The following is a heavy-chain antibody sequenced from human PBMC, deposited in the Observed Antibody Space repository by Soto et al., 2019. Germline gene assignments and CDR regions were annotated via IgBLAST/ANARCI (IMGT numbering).Heavy chain of an antibody. V-gene: IGHV4-31*03. CDR3: ARALRWLFGVVTSPPYY. CDR1: GGSISSGGYY. CDR2: IYYSGST. D-gene: IGHD3-3*01. J-gene: IGHJ4*02. Sequence: SETLSLTCTVSGGSISSGGYYWSWIRHHPGKGLEWIGYIYYSGSTYYNPSLKSRITISVDTSKNQFSLKLSSVTAADTAVYYCARALRWLFGVVTSPPYYWGKGTLVTVSS.